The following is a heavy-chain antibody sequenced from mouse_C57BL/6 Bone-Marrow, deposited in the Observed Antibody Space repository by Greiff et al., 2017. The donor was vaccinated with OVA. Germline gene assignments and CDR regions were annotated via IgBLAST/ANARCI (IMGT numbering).Heavy chain of an antibody. CDR3: ARRWFDY. V-gene: IGHV1-7*01. CDR2: INPSSGDT. J-gene: IGHJ2*01. CDR1: GYTFTSYW. Sequence: VQRVESGAELAKPGASVKLSCKASGYTFTSYWMHWVKQRPGQGLEWIGYINPSSGDTKYKQKLKDKATLTADKSSSTAYMQLSSLTYEDSAVYSCARRWFDYWGQGTTLTVSS. D-gene: IGHD2-3*01.